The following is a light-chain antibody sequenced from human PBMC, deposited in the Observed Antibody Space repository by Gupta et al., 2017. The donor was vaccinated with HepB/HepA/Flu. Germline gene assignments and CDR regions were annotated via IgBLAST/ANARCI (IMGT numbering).Light chain of an antibody. Sequence: DIQMTQSPSTLSASVGDRVTITCRASQNINNWLAWYQQKPGKAPKVLIYQASNLASGVPSRFSGGGSGTEFTLTISSLQPDDFATYYCQNYNSYSKTFGQGTKVEIK. CDR1: QNINNW. CDR3: QNYNSYSKT. CDR2: QAS. J-gene: IGKJ1*01. V-gene: IGKV1-5*03.